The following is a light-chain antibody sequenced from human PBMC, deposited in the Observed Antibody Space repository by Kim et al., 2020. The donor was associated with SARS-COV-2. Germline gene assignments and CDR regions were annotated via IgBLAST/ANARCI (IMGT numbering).Light chain of an antibody. CDR2: GAS. CDR3: LQNRTYPIT. Sequence: ASVGARVTITCRASQDIGKDLGWYQQSPGRAPKRLIYGASNLHSGVPSRFSGSGSETEFTLTINSLQPEDFATYFCLQNRTYPITFGQGTRLEIK. CDR1: QDIGKD. V-gene: IGKV1-17*01. J-gene: IGKJ5*01.